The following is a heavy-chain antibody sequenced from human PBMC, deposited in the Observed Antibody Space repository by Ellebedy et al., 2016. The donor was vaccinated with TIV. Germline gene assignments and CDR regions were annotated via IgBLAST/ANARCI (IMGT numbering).Heavy chain of an antibody. V-gene: IGHV3-33*01. Sequence: PGGSLRLSCAASGFIFSDYGMHWVRQAPGKGLEWVAVIWYDGSNTYYADSVRGRFNISRDNSKNTVYLQMNSLRAEDTAVYYCAGGFGNDYWGQGTLVTVSS. D-gene: IGHD3-16*01. CDR3: AGGFGNDY. CDR1: GFIFSDYG. J-gene: IGHJ4*02. CDR2: IWYDGSNT.